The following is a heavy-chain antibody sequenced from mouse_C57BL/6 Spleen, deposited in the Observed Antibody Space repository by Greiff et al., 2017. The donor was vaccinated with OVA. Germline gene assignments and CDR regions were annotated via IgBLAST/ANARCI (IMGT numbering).Heavy chain of an antibody. J-gene: IGHJ1*03. CDR1: GFTFSSYA. Sequence: EVQGVESGGGLVKPGGSLKLSCAASGFTFSSYAMSWVRQTPEKRLEWVATISDGGSYTYYPDNVKGRFTISRDNAKNNLYLQMSHLKSEDTAMYYCARDITTVVAHWYFDVWGTGTTVTVSS. CDR3: ARDITTVVAHWYFDV. D-gene: IGHD1-1*01. CDR2: ISDGGSYT. V-gene: IGHV5-4*01.